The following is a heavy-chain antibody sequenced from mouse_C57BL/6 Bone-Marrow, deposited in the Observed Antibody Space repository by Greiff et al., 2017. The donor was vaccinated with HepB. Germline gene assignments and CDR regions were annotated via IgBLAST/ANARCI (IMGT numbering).Heavy chain of an antibody. CDR1: GFNIKDDY. V-gene: IGHV14-4*01. CDR2: IDPENGDT. CDR3: TYGGGDVWFAY. Sequence: EVQLQQSGAELVRPGASVKLSCTASGFNIKDDYMHWVKQRPEQGLEWIGWIDPENGDTEYASKFQGKATITAATSSNTAYLQLSSLTSEDTAVYYCTYGGGDVWFAYWGQGTLVTVSA. J-gene: IGHJ3*01. D-gene: IGHD1-1*02.